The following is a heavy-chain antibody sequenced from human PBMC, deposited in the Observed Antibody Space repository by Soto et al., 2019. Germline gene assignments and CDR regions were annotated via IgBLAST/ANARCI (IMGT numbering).Heavy chain of an antibody. J-gene: IGHJ5*02. CDR1: GYTFTSYG. Sequence: GASVKVSCKASGYTFTSYGISWVRQAPGQGLEWMGWISAYNGNTNYAQKLQGRVTMITDTSTSTAYMELRSLRSDDTAVYYCARIWGRYCSGGSCQTNWFDPWGQGTLVTVS. V-gene: IGHV1-18*01. CDR2: ISAYNGNT. D-gene: IGHD2-15*01. CDR3: ARIWGRYCSGGSCQTNWFDP.